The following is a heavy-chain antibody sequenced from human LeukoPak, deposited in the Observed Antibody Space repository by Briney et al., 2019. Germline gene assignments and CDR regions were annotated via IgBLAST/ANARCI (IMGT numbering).Heavy chain of an antibody. CDR1: GGTFTSYA. Sequence: ASVKVSCKTSGGTFTSYAITWVRQAPGQGLEWMGKIIPISGTTNYAQKFQGRVTFTADESTSTAYMELSSLRSEDTALYYCARKLRLGGNWFDHWGQGTLVTVSS. CDR2: IIPISGTT. D-gene: IGHD1-26*01. J-gene: IGHJ5*02. V-gene: IGHV1-69*13. CDR3: ARKLRLGGNWFDH.